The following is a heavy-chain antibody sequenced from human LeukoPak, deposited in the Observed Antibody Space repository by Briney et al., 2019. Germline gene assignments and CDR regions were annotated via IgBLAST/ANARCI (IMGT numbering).Heavy chain of an antibody. J-gene: IGHJ4*02. V-gene: IGHV3-66*01. CDR1: GFTVGSNY. CDR2: MYSGGST. D-gene: IGHD3-22*01. CDR3: AKDRSYYDSSGYIYYFDY. Sequence: GGSLRLSCAASGFTVGSNYMSWVRQAPGRGLEWVSVMYSGGSTYYADSVKGRFTISRDNSKNTLYLQMNSLRAEDTVVYYCAKDRSYYDSSGYIYYFDYWGQGTLVTVSS.